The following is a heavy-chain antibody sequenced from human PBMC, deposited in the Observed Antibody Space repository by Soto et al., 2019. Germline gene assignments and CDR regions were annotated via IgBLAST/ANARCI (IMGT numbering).Heavy chain of an antibody. J-gene: IGHJ6*02. CDR2: ISAYNGNT. Sequence: ASVKVSCKASGYTFTSYGISWVRQAPGQGLEWMGWISAYNGNTNYAQKLQGRVTMTTDTSTSTAYMELRSLRSDDTAVYYCARGGYYDSSGSRNYYYYGLNVWGQGTTVTVSS. CDR1: GYTFTSYG. CDR3: ARGGYYDSSGSRNYYYYGLNV. D-gene: IGHD3-22*01. V-gene: IGHV1-18*01.